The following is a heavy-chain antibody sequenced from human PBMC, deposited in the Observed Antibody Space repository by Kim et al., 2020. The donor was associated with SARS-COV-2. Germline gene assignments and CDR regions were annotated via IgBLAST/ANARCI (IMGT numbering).Heavy chain of an antibody. D-gene: IGHD6-19*01. CDR3: AKDLPSFYSSGWYFHALFDY. J-gene: IGHJ4*02. V-gene: IGHV3-23*01. CDR1: GFTFSSYA. CDR2: ISGSGGST. Sequence: GGSLRLSCAASGFTFSSYAMSWVRQAPGKGLEWVSAISGSGGSTYYADSVKGRFTISRDNSKNTLYLQMNSLRAEDTAVYYCAKDLPSFYSSGWYFHALFDYWGQGTLVTVSS.